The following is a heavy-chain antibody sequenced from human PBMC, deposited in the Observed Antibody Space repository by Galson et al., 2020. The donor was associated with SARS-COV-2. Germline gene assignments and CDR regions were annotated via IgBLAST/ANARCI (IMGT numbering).Heavy chain of an antibody. D-gene: IGHD3-16*01. Sequence: SETLYLTCAVYGGSFRGYSWTWIRQDPGKGLEWIGEIKSGGDTKYSPSLSGRVTLSVDTSRNQFSLKLTSVSAADTALYFCARGRQGVVPSPFFGLVPFYAYYYIDVCGKGTTVIVSS. J-gene: IGHJ6*03. CDR1: GGSFRGYS. V-gene: IGHV4-34*01. CDR3: ARGRQGVVPSPFFGLVPFYAYYYIDV. CDR2: IKSGGDT.